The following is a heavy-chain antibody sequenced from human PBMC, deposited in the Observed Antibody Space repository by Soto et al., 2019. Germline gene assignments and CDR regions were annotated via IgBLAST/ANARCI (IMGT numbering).Heavy chain of an antibody. J-gene: IGHJ6*02. Sequence: SETLSLTCTVSGGSISSYYWSWIRQPPGKGLEWIGYIYYSGSTNYNPSLKSRVTISVDTSKNQFSLKLSSVTAADTAVYYCARDRGTLFGVVTPYYYYYGMDVWGQGTTVTVSS. CDR3: ARDRGTLFGVVTPYYYYYGMDV. V-gene: IGHV4-59*01. CDR1: GGSISSYY. D-gene: IGHD3-3*01. CDR2: IYYSGST.